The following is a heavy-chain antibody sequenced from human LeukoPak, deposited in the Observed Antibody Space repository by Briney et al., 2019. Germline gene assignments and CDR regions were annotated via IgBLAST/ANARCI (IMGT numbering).Heavy chain of an antibody. CDR3: ARLGGSGSWAFDY. Sequence: GESLKISCKGSGYTFSNSIIGWVRQMPGKGLEWMGIIYPGDSETRYSPSFQGQVTISADKSISTAYLQWSSMKASDTAMYYCARLGGSGSWAFDYWGQGTLVTVSS. CDR1: GYTFSNSI. V-gene: IGHV5-51*01. J-gene: IGHJ4*02. CDR2: IYPGDSET. D-gene: IGHD3-10*01.